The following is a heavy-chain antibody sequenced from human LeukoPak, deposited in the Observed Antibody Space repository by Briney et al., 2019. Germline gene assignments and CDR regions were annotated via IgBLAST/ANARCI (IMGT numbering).Heavy chain of an antibody. Sequence: GGSLRLSCAASGFTVSSNYMSWVRQAPGKGLEWVSSISSSSSYIYYADSVKGRFTISRDNTKNSLYLQMNSLRAEDTAVYYCARITYYYDSSGYNEYFQHWGQGTLVTVSS. V-gene: IGHV3-21*01. D-gene: IGHD3-22*01. CDR2: ISSSSSYI. CDR3: ARITYYYDSSGYNEYFQH. J-gene: IGHJ1*01. CDR1: GFTVSSNY.